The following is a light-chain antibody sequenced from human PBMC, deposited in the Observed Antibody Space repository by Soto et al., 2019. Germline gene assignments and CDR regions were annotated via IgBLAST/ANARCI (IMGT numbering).Light chain of an antibody. CDR2: DVI. J-gene: IGLJ1*01. CDR3: CSYAARYTFYV. V-gene: IGLV2-11*01. Sequence: QSALAQPRSVSGSPGQSVIISCAGTSSDVGAYNYVSWYQHHPGKAPKLIIYDVIKRPSGVPDRFYGSKSGNTASLTISGLQADDEGDYYCCSYAARYTFYVFGTGTKVTVL. CDR1: SSDVGAYNY.